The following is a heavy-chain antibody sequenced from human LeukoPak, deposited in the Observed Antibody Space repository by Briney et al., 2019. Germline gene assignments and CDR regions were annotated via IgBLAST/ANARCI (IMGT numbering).Heavy chain of an antibody. D-gene: IGHD3-10*01. J-gene: IGHJ6*03. V-gene: IGHV1-69*05. Sequence: SVKVSCKASGGTFSSYAISWVRQAPGQGLEWMGGIIPIFGTANYAQKFQGRVTITTDESTSTAYMELSSLRSEDTAVYYCARAAVVRGVEDAYYYYYMDVWGKGTTVTVSS. CDR3: ARAAVVRGVEDAYYYYYMDV. CDR2: IIPIFGTA. CDR1: GGTFSSYA.